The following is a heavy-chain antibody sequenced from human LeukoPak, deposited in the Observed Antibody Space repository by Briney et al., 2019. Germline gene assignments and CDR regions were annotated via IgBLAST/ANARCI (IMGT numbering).Heavy chain of an antibody. J-gene: IGHJ6*02. CDR1: GYTFTGYY. V-gene: IGHV1-2*02. CDR3: ARSIDRYYYYGMDV. Sequence: VSVKVSCKASGYTFTGYYMHWVRQAPGQGLEWMGWINPNSGGTNYAQKFQGRVTMTRDTSISTAYMELSRLRSDDTAVYYCARSIDRYYYYGMDVWGQGTTVTVSS. D-gene: IGHD1-26*01. CDR2: INPNSGGT.